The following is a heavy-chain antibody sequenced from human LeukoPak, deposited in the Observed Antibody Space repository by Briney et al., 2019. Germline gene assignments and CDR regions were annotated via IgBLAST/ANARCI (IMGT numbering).Heavy chain of an antibody. Sequence: RGSLRLSCAASGFTFSSYSMNWVRQAPGKGLEWVSYISSSSSTIYYADSVKGRFTISRDNAKNSLYLQMNSLRAEDTAVYYCARDREEDYYMDVWGKGTTVTVSS. V-gene: IGHV3-48*01. CDR1: GFTFSSYS. J-gene: IGHJ6*03. CDR2: ISSSSSTI. CDR3: ARDREEDYYMDV.